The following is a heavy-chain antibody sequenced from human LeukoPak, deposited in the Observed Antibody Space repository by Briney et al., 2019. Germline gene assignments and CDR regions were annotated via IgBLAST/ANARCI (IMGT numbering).Heavy chain of an antibody. D-gene: IGHD2-21*02. J-gene: IGHJ3*02. V-gene: IGHV3-13*01. CDR1: GFTFSNYD. Sequence: GGSLRLSCAASGFTFSNYDMNWVRQPTGKGLEWVSAIGIAGDTYYPDSVKGRFSISRENAKNSLYLQMNSLTAGDTAVYYCARAGAYCVGDCSDDAFDIWGQGTMVTVFS. CDR3: ARAGAYCVGDCSDDAFDI. CDR2: IGIAGDT.